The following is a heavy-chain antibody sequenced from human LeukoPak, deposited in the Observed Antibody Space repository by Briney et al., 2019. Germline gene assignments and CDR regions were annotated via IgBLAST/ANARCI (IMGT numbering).Heavy chain of an antibody. Sequence: GGSLRLSCAASGFTVSSNYMSWVRQAPGKGLEWVSVIYSGGSTYYADSVKGRFTISRDNSKNTMYLQLNSLRVEDTAVYYCAKPEGNFWSGFDYWGQGTLVTVSS. CDR3: AKPEGNFWSGFDY. V-gene: IGHV3-53*01. D-gene: IGHD3-3*01. CDR2: IYSGGST. CDR1: GFTVSSNY. J-gene: IGHJ4*02.